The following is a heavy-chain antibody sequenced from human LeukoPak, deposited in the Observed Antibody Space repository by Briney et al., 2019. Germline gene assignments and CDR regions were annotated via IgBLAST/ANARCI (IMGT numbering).Heavy chain of an antibody. CDR2: INPSGGST. CDR1: GYTFTSYY. D-gene: IGHD6-19*01. CDR3: AREAVAGTGAVDRWENPLGY. Sequence: ASVKVSCKASGYTFTSYYMHWVRQAPGQGLEWMGIINPSGGSTSYAQKFQGRVTMTRDTSTSTVYMELSSLRSEDTAVYYCAREAVAGTGAVDRWENPLGYWGQGTLVTVSS. J-gene: IGHJ4*02. V-gene: IGHV1-46*01.